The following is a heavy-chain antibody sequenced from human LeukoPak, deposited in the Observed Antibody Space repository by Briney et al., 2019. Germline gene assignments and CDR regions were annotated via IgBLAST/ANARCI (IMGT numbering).Heavy chain of an antibody. CDR3: AKGDSSSYYFNYMDV. CDR1: GFTFDDYT. Sequence: PGGSLRLSCAASGFTFDDYTMHWVRQAPGKGLERVSLISWDSRSTYYADSVRGRFTISRDNSKNSLYLQMNSLRTEDTALYYCAKGDSSSYYFNYMDVWGKGTAVTVSS. J-gene: IGHJ6*03. V-gene: IGHV3-43*01. CDR2: ISWDSRST. D-gene: IGHD6-13*01.